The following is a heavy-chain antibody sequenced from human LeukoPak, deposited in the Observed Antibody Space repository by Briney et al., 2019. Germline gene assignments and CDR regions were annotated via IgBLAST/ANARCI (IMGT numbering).Heavy chain of an antibody. CDR2: ISDSGVST. J-gene: IGHJ6*02. CDR3: AKSRGQYGDYLFYYYGMDV. Sequence: GGSLRLSCAASGFTFSSYAMSWVRQAPGKGLEWVSGISDSGVSTYYADSVKGRFTISRDNSKNTLYLQMNSLRAEDTALYSCAKSRGQYGDYLFYYYGMDVWGQGTTVTVSS. D-gene: IGHD4-17*01. V-gene: IGHV3-23*01. CDR1: GFTFSSYA.